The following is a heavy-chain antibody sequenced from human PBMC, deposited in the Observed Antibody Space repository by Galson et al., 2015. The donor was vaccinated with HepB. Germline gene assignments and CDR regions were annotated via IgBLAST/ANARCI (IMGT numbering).Heavy chain of an antibody. Sequence: SLRLSCAASGFTFNTCGINWVRQAPGKGLEWVAVISYDGTEKYYADPVKGRFTISRDNSKKTLYLQMNSLRAEDTAVYYCAKESNQYYDYILGSFNSGQGTLVTVSS. J-gene: IGHJ4*02. CDR3: AKESNQYYDYILGSFN. D-gene: IGHD3-16*01. CDR1: GFTFNTCG. V-gene: IGHV3-30*18. CDR2: ISYDGTEK.